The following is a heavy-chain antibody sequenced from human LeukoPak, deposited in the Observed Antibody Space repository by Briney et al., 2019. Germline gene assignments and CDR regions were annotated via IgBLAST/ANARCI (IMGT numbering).Heavy chain of an antibody. CDR2: TYYRSKWYN. Sequence: SQTLSRTCAISGDSVSSNSAAGNWIRQSPSRSLEWLGRTYYRSKWYNDYAVSVKSRITINPDTSKNQFSLQLNSVTPEDTAVYYCASQYYDFWSGYWAWFDPWGQGTLVTVSS. D-gene: IGHD3-3*01. CDR3: ASQYYDFWSGYWAWFDP. V-gene: IGHV6-1*01. J-gene: IGHJ5*02. CDR1: GDSVSSNSAA.